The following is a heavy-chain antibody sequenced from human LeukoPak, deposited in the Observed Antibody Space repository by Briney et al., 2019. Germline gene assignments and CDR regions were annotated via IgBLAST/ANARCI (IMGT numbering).Heavy chain of an antibody. V-gene: IGHV4-38-2*02. CDR3: ARVRYFDWPQTSNWFDP. J-gene: IGHJ5*02. CDR2: IYHSGST. CDR1: GYSISSGYY. Sequence: SETLSLTCTVSGYSISSGYYWGWIRQPPGKGLEWIGSIYHSGSTYYNPSLESRVTISVDTSKNQFSLKLSSVTAADTAVYYCARVRYFDWPQTSNWFDPWGQGTLVTVSS. D-gene: IGHD3-9*01.